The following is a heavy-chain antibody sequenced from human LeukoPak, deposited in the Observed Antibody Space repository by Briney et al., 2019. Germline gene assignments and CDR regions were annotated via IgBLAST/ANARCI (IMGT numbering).Heavy chain of an antibody. V-gene: IGHV4-34*09. Sequence: PSETLSLTCAVYGGSFSGYYWSWIRQPPGKGLEWIGEINHSGSTNYNPSLKSRVTISVDTSKNQFSLKLSSVTAADTAVYYCARVGIIMVRGVSGRFDPWGQGTLVTVSS. CDR3: ARVGIIMVRGVSGRFDP. J-gene: IGHJ5*02. D-gene: IGHD3-10*01. CDR2: INHSGST. CDR1: GGSFSGYY.